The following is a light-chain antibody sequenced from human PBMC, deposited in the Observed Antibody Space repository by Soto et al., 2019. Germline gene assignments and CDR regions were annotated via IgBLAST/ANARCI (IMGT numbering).Light chain of an antibody. CDR2: GAS. CDR3: QQRDSWPIT. CDR1: QSVDSY. J-gene: IGKJ5*01. Sequence: EIVLTQSPASLSLSPGERATLSCRASQSVDSYLVWYQQKPGQAPRLFIFGASNRATGIPARFSGSGSGTDFTLTINSLEPDDFAVYYCQQRDSWPITFGQGTRLEI. V-gene: IGKV3-11*01.